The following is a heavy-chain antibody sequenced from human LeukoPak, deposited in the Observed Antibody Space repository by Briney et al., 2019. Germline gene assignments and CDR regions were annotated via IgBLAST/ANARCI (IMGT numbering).Heavy chain of an antibody. Sequence: PGGSLRLSCAVSGFTFDDSGMGWGRHAPGKGLGWVAGINWGGGSTGYADSVKGRFTISRDNAKNPRTLQMNSLRAEGTALYSCARGPVAGAKYDYYYMDVWGKGTTVTVSS. D-gene: IGHD6-19*01. CDR2: INWGGGST. J-gene: IGHJ6*03. V-gene: IGHV3-20*04. CDR3: ARGPVAGAKYDYYYMDV. CDR1: GFTFDDSG.